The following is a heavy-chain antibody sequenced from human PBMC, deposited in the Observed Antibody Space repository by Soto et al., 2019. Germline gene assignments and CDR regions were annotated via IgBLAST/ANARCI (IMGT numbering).Heavy chain of an antibody. CDR3: ARAARWLQSRYFDL. D-gene: IGHD5-12*01. V-gene: IGHV3-13*01. J-gene: IGHJ2*01. CDR2: IDIAGAT. CDR1: GFAFSSYS. Sequence: PVGSLRLSCAASGFAFSSYSMNWVRQAPGRGLEWVSAIDIAGATYYADSVKGRFTISREKAKNSLYLQMNSLRADDTAVYYCARAARWLQSRYFDLWGRGTLVTVSS.